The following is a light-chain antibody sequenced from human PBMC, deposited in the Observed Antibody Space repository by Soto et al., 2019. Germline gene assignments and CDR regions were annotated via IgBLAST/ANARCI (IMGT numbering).Light chain of an antibody. J-gene: IGLJ2*01. Sequence: QSVLTQPPSVSAAPGQKVTISCSGSTSNIGNNYVSWYQQLPGTAPKLLIYDNNKRPSGIPDRFSGSKFGTSATLGITGLQTEDEADYYCGTWDSSLSAVVFGGGTKLTVL. V-gene: IGLV1-51*01. CDR1: TSNIGNNY. CDR3: GTWDSSLSAVV. CDR2: DNN.